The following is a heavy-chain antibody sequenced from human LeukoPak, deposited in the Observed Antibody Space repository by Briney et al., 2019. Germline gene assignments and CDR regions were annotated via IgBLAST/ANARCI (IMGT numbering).Heavy chain of an antibody. J-gene: IGHJ6*04. CDR2: INSDGSST. Sequence: AGSLRLSCAASGFTFSSYWMHWVRQAPGKGLVWVSRINSDGSSTCYADSVKGRFTISRDNAKNRLYLHMNRLRGAAPAVYCCARHLGGRGYYYDGMDVWGKGPTVTVSS. V-gene: IGHV3-74*01. CDR3: ARHLGGRGYYYDGMDV. D-gene: IGHD3-16*01. CDR1: GFTFSSYW.